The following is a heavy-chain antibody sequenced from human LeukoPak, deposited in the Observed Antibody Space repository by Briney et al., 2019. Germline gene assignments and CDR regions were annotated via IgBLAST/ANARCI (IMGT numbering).Heavy chain of an antibody. Sequence: ASVKVSCKVSGYTLTELSMHWVRQAPGKGLEWMGGFDPEDGETIYAQKFQGRVTMTEDTSADTAYMELRSLRSDDTAVYYCARDRFIAVVPAAQRGWFDPWGQGTLVTVSS. CDR1: GYTLTELS. V-gene: IGHV1-24*01. D-gene: IGHD2-2*01. CDR2: FDPEDGET. CDR3: ARDRFIAVVPAAQRGWFDP. J-gene: IGHJ5*02.